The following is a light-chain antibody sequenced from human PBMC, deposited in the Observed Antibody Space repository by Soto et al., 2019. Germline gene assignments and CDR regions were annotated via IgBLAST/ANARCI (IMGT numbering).Light chain of an antibody. CDR2: AAS. Sequence: DIEMTQSPSSLSASVGDRVTITCRASQSISSYLNWYQQKPGNAPNLLIYAASTLQSGVPSRFSAYGSETDFTLTISNRQAEDFATYYWQQSYTTPRTFGQGTKVEVK. J-gene: IGKJ1*01. CDR1: QSISSY. V-gene: IGKV1-39*01. CDR3: QQSYTTPRT.